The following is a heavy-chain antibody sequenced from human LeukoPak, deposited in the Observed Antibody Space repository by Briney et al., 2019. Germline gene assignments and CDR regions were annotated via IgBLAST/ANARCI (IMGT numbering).Heavy chain of an antibody. V-gene: IGHV3-49*04. J-gene: IGHJ3*02. CDR2: IRSTAYGATT. D-gene: IGHD3-22*01. CDR1: GFIFGDYA. CDR3: TRLGITYYYDSSGYYPGAFDI. Sequence: PGRSLRLSCTTSGFIFGDYALSWVRQAPGKGLEWVGLIRSTAYGATTAYAASVEGRFTVSRDDSKSIAYVQMYSLKTEDTAVYYCTRLGITYYYDSSGYYPGAFDIWGQGTLVTVSS.